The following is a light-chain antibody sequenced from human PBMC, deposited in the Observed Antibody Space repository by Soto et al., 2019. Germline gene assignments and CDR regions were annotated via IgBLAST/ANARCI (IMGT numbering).Light chain of an antibody. CDR1: SSDVGSYNY. Sequence: QSALTQPASVSGSPGQSITISCTGTSSDVGSYNYVSWYQQHPGKAPKLMIYEVSNRPSGVSHRFSGSKSGNTASLTISGLQDEDEANYYCSSYTSISTRVFGGGTQLTVL. V-gene: IGLV2-14*01. CDR2: EVS. J-gene: IGLJ3*02. CDR3: SSYTSISTRV.